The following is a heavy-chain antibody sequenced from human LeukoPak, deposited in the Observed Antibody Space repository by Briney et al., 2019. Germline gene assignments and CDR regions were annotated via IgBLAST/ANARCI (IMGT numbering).Heavy chain of an antibody. CDR3: ARARLTPTYDSSGYAFDY. J-gene: IGHJ4*02. Sequence: ASVKVSCKASGYPFTSYGISWVRQAPGQGLEWMGWISAYNGNTNYAQKLQGRVTMTTDTSTSTAYMELRSLRSDDTAVYYCARARLTPTYDSSGYAFDYWGQGTLVTVSS. CDR1: GYPFTSYG. D-gene: IGHD3-22*01. V-gene: IGHV1-18*04. CDR2: ISAYNGNT.